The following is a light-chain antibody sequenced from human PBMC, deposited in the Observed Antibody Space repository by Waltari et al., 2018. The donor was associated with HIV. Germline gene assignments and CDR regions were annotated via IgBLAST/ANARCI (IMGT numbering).Light chain of an antibody. Sequence: DIQMTQSPSTLSASVGDRVTITCRASQSITAWLAWYQQKPGKAPKLLNYKASSLQSGVPSRFSGSGSGTEFTLTISSLQPDDCATYYCQQYNSYSHTFGQGTKLEIK. V-gene: IGKV1-5*03. CDR3: QQYNSYSHT. CDR1: QSITAW. CDR2: KAS. J-gene: IGKJ2*01.